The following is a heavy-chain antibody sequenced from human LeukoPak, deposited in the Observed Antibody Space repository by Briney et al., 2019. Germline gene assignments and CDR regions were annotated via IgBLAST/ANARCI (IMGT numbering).Heavy chain of an antibody. Sequence: GGSLRLSCAASGFTFSSYSMNWVRQAPGKGLEWVSSISSSSSYIYYADSVKGRFTISRDNAKNSLYLQMNSLRAEDTAVYYCARGLQSLARDYFDYWGQGTLVTASS. J-gene: IGHJ4*02. CDR2: ISSSSSYI. CDR1: GFTFSSYS. CDR3: ARGLQSLARDYFDY. D-gene: IGHD4-11*01. V-gene: IGHV3-21*01.